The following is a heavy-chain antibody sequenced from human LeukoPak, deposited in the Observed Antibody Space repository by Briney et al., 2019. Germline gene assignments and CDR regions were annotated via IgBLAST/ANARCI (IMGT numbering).Heavy chain of an antibody. V-gene: IGHV1-69*13. CDR3: ASSRTFIAARPFDY. CDR2: IIPIFGTA. D-gene: IGHD6-6*01. J-gene: IGHJ4*02. Sequence: SVKVSCKASVGTFSSYAISWVRQAPGQGLEWMGGIIPIFGTANYAQKFQGRVTITADESTSTAYMELSSLRSEDTAVYYCASSRTFIAARPFDYWGQGTLVTVSS. CDR1: VGTFSSYA.